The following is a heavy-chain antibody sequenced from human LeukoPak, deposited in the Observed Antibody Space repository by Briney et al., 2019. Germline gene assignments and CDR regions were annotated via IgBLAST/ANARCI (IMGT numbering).Heavy chain of an antibody. Sequence: LSLTCAVYGGSFSGFYWSWIRHVPGKGLEWVSAISGSGGSTYYADSVKGRLIISRDNSKNMLYLQMNSLRAEDTAVYYCARDVEYPGYWGQGTLVTVSS. CDR1: GGSFSGFY. J-gene: IGHJ4*02. D-gene: IGHD5-24*01. CDR3: ARDVEYPGY. CDR2: ISGSGGST. V-gene: IGHV3-23*01.